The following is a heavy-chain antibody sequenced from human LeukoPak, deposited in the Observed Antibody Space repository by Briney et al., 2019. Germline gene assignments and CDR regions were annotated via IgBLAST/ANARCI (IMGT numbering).Heavy chain of an antibody. CDR3: AKQRVVYGDFPGDFDY. V-gene: IGHV3-30*18. Sequence: GGSLRLSCAASGFTFSSYGMHWVRQAPGKGLEWVAVISYDGSNKYYADSVKGRFTISRDNSKNTLYLQMNSLRAEDTAVYYCAKQRVVYGDFPGDFDYWGQGTLVTVSS. D-gene: IGHD2-8*02. CDR2: ISYDGSNK. CDR1: GFTFSSYG. J-gene: IGHJ4*02.